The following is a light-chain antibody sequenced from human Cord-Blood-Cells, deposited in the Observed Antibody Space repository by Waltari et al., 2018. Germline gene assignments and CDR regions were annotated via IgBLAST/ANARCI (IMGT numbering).Light chain of an antibody. J-gene: IGLJ2*01. CDR1: NIGSKS. V-gene: IGLV3-21*03. Sequence: SYVLTQPPSVSVAPAKTARITCGGNNIGSKSMHSYQQKPGQAPVLVVYDNREGPSGTPEGCSASNSGNTATLTISRGEAGDEAAYYCQVWYISSDHVVFGGGTKLTVL. CDR3: QVWYISSDHVV. CDR2: DNR.